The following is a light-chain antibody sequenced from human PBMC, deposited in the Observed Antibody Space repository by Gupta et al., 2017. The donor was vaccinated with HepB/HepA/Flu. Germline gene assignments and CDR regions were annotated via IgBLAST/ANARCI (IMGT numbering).Light chain of an antibody. V-gene: IGLV1-44*01. CDR1: RSNIGSKS. J-gene: IGLJ3*02. CDR2: TND. Sequence: QSALTQPPSVSGTPGQRVTISCSGSRSNIGSKSVNWYQQLPGTAPKLLIYTNDQRPSGVPDRFSASKSGTSASLAIGGLQAEDEAVYYCEAWDDSLDGQVVFGGGTKLTVL. CDR3: EAWDDSLDGQVV.